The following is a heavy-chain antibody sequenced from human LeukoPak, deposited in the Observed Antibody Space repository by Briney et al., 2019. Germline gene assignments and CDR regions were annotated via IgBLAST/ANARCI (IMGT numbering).Heavy chain of an antibody. V-gene: IGHV3-7*01. Sequence: GGSLRLSCAASGFPFSGYWMSWVRQAPGKGLELVANIKQDGSEKYYVDSVKGRFTISRDNAKNSLYLQMNSLRAEDTAVYYCARDWSGSYYLSPYYFDYRGQGTLVTVSS. CDR1: GFPFSGYW. D-gene: IGHD6-13*01. CDR3: ARDWSGSYYLSPYYFDY. CDR2: IKQDGSEK. J-gene: IGHJ4*02.